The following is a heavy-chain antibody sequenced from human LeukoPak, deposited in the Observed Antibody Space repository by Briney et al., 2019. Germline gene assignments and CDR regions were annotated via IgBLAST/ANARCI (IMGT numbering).Heavy chain of an antibody. CDR1: GDTFIPYT. V-gene: IGHV1-2*02. D-gene: IGHD2-2*01. J-gene: IGHJ3*02. CDR2: INPNSGGT. CDR3: ARDRENRYCSSTSCHDAFDI. Sequence: ASVKVSCKASGDTFIPYTFSWVRQAPGQGLEWMGWINPNSGGTNYAQKFQGRVTMTRDTSISTAYMELSRLRSDDTAVYYCARDRENRYCSSTSCHDAFDIWGQGTMVTVSS.